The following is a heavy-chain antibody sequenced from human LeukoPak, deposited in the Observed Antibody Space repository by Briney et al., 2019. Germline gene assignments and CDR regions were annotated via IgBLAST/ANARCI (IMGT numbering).Heavy chain of an antibody. CDR3: TRGRGGTIVRGYMDY. D-gene: IGHD3-10*01. CDR1: GYTFINYD. V-gene: IGHV1-8*01. Sequence: GASVKVSCKASGYTFINYDIMWVRQATGQGLEWMGWMNSNSGSTGYAQKFQGRVTMTRDTSMSTAYMELSSLRFEDTAVYYCTRGRGGTIVRGYMDYWGQGTLVTVSS. CDR2: MNSNSGST. J-gene: IGHJ4*02.